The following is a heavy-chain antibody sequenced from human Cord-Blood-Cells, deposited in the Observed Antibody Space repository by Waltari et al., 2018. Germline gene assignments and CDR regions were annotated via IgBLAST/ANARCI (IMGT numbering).Heavy chain of an antibody. D-gene: IGHD5-18*01. J-gene: IGHJ4*02. CDR3: ARGLGGYSYGYFDY. CDR1: GGSFSGYY. CDR2: INHSGST. V-gene: IGHV4-34*01. Sequence: QVQLQQWGAGLLKPSEILSLTCAVYGGSFSGYYWSWIRQPPGKGLEWIGEINHSGSTNYNPSLKSRVTISVDTSKNQFSLKLSSVTAADTAVYYCARGLGGYSYGYFDYWGQGTLVTVSS.